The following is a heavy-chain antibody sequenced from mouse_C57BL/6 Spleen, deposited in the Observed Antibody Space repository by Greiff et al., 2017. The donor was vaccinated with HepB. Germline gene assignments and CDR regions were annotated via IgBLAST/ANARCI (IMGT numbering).Heavy chain of an antibody. CDR3: ARGGLRYPYYFDY. V-gene: IGHV14-2*01. CDR1: GFNIKDYY. CDR2: IDPEDGET. J-gene: IGHJ2*01. Sequence: VQLQHSGAELVKPGASVKLSCTASGFNIKDYYMHWVKQRPEQGLEWIGRIDPEDGETKYAPKFKGKATITADTSSNTAYLQLSSLTSEDTAVYYCARGGLRYPYYFDYWGQGTTLTVSS. D-gene: IGHD1-1*01.